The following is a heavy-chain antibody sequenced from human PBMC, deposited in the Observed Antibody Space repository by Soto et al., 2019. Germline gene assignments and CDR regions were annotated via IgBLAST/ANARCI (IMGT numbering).Heavy chain of an antibody. Sequence: ASVKVSCKASGGTFSSYAISWVRQAPGQGLEWMGGIIPISGTANYAQKFQGRVTITADESTSTAYMELSSLRSEDTAVYYCARVLGHYYDPGWFDPWGQGTLVTVSS. D-gene: IGHD3-22*01. V-gene: IGHV1-69*13. CDR1: GGTFSSYA. J-gene: IGHJ5*02. CDR3: ARVLGHYYDPGWFDP. CDR2: IIPISGTA.